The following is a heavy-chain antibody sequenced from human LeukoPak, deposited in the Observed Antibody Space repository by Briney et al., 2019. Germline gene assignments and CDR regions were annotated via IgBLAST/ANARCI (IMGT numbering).Heavy chain of an antibody. J-gene: IGHJ4*02. Sequence: PSETLSLTCAVYGGSFSGYYWSWIRQPPGKGLEWIGEINHSGSTNYNPSLKSRVTISVDTSKNQFSLKLSSVTAADTAVYYCAVQRGRWLQLNYWGQGTLVTVSS. CDR2: INHSGST. CDR3: AVQRGRWLQLNY. CDR1: GGSFSGYY. V-gene: IGHV4-34*01. D-gene: IGHD5-24*01.